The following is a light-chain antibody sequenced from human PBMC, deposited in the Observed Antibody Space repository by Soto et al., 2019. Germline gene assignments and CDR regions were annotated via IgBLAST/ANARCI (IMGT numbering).Light chain of an antibody. CDR3: SSSAVNNKVV. V-gene: IGLV2-8*01. CDR2: DVY. J-gene: IGLJ2*01. CDR1: RSDIGGYNY. Sequence: QSALTQPPSASGSLGQSVTISCTGTRSDIGGYNYVSWYLQYPGKAPKLMIYDVYKRPSGVPDRFSGSKSGNTASLTVSGLQAEDEADYYCSSSAVNNKVVSGGGTKVTVL.